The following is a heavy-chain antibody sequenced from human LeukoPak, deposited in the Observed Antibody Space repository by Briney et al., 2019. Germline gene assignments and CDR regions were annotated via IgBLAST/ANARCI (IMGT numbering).Heavy chain of an antibody. V-gene: IGHV3-23*01. CDR1: GFTFSSYA. CDR3: AKGLPGGSYYFDY. CDR2: ISGSGGST. Sequence: TGGSLRLSCAVSGFTFSSYAMSWVRQAPGKGLEWVSAISGSGGSTYYADSVKGRFTISRDNSKNTLYLQMNSLRAEDTAVYYCAKGLPGGSYYFDYWGQGTLVTVSS. D-gene: IGHD1-26*01. J-gene: IGHJ4*02.